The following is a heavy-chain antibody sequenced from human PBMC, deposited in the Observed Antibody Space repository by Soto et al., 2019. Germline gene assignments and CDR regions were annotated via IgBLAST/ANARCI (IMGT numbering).Heavy chain of an antibody. V-gene: IGHV3-74*01. CDR3: SKAYDPYY. Sequence: GGSLRLSCAASGFTFSTYWMNWVRQAPGKGLVWVSLINPDGRTTTYADSVKGRFTISRDNSKNTLYLQMNSLRAEDTAVYYCSKAYDPYYWGQGTLVTVSS. D-gene: IGHD5-12*01. CDR1: GFTFSTYW. J-gene: IGHJ4*02. CDR2: INPDGRTT.